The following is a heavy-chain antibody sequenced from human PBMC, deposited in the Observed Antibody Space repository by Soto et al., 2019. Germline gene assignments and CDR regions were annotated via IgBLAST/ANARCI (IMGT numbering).Heavy chain of an antibody. CDR2: ISSSSSYI. Sequence: GGSLRLSCAASGFTFSSYSMNWVRQAPGKGLEWVSSISSSSSYIYYADSVKGRFTISRDNAKNSLYLQMNSLRAEDTAVYYCARFFFPGTTVTTYAFDIWGQGTMVTVSS. J-gene: IGHJ3*02. V-gene: IGHV3-21*01. CDR3: ARFFFPGTTVTTYAFDI. D-gene: IGHD4-17*01. CDR1: GFTFSSYS.